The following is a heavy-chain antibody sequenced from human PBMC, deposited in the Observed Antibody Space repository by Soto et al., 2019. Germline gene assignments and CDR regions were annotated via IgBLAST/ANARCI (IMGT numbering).Heavy chain of an antibody. CDR2: IGNDGSNK. CDR1: GFTFSSYG. J-gene: IGHJ3*02. V-gene: IGHV3-33*01. CDR3: ARLYCSSTSCYSVGAFDI. D-gene: IGHD2-2*01. Sequence: PGGSLTLSCAASGFTFSSYGMHGVRQAPGRGREWVAVIGNDGSNKYYADSVKGRLTISRDNSKNTLYLQMNSLRADDTAVYYCARLYCSSTSCYSVGAFDIWGQGTMVTVSS.